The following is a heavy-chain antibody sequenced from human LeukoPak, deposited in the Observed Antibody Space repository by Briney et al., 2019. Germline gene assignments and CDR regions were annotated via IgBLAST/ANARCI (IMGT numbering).Heavy chain of an antibody. CDR2: ISSSSSYI. V-gene: IGHV3-21*01. CDR1: GFTFSSYS. Sequence: TGGSLRLSCAASGFTFSSYSMNWVRQAPGKGLEWVSSISSSSSYIYYADSVKGRFTISRDNAKNSLYLQMNSLGAEDTAVYYCARDVVVTAILLQHWGQGTLVTVSS. J-gene: IGHJ1*01. D-gene: IGHD2-21*02. CDR3: ARDVVVTAILLQH.